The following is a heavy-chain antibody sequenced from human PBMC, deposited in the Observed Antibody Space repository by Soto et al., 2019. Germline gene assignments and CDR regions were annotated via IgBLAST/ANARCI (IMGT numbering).Heavy chain of an antibody. CDR1: GFTFSNYA. Sequence: EVQLLESGGGLVQPGGSLRLSCAASGFTFSNYAVTWVRQAPGKGLEWVSTISGSGGSTYYADSVKGRFTTSRDNSKNTLYLQMNSLRAEDTVVYYCAKDQGSSWYEIDYWGQGTLVTVSS. CDR2: ISGSGGST. V-gene: IGHV3-23*01. J-gene: IGHJ4*02. D-gene: IGHD6-13*01. CDR3: AKDQGSSWYEIDY.